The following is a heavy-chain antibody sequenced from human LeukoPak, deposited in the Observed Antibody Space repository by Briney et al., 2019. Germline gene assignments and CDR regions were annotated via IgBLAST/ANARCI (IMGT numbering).Heavy chain of an antibody. CDR2: ISGGGGKT. CDR1: GFTFSSCA. Sequence: GGSLRLSCEASGFTFSSCALSWVRQAPGKGLEWVSAISGGGGKTWYADSVKGRFTISRDNFKNTLYLQMNSLRAEDTALYYCAKDPIVFNSGDYYLGAFNIWGQGAMVTVSS. D-gene: IGHD2-21*02. V-gene: IGHV3-23*01. CDR3: AKDPIVFNSGDYYLGAFNI. J-gene: IGHJ3*02.